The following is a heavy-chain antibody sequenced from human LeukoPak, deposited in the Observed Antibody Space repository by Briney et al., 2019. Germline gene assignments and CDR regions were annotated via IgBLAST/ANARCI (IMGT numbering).Heavy chain of an antibody. Sequence: GGSLRLSCAASGFTFSSYWMHWVRQAPGKGLVWVSHINSDGSSINYAESVKGRFTISRDNAKKTLYLQMNSLRAEDTAVYYCARDRGLTSDYWGQGTLVTVSS. J-gene: IGHJ4*02. D-gene: IGHD3-9*01. V-gene: IGHV3-74*01. CDR1: GFTFSSYW. CDR3: ARDRGLTSDY. CDR2: INSDGSSI.